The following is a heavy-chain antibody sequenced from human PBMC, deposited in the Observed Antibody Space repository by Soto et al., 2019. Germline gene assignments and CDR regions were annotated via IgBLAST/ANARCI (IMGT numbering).Heavy chain of an antibody. CDR2: IYRSGST. V-gene: IGHV4-61*01. CDR3: ARWKYSYADLPGDCFDS. Sequence: QVQLQESGPGLVRPSETLSLNCTVSGASLTSGSYYWSWVRQPPGKGLEWIDYIYRSGSTNYTPNLNSRATISVDTSKNQFSLRLTSVTPADTAMYYCARWKYSYADLPGDCFDSWGQGTQVNVSS. CDR1: GASLTSGSYY. J-gene: IGHJ5*01. D-gene: IGHD3-16*01.